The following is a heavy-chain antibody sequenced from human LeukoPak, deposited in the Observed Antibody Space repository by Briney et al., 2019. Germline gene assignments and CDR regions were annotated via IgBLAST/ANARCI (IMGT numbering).Heavy chain of an antibody. D-gene: IGHD2-15*01. Sequence: SGALSLPSAVSGGSISSSNWWSWVRQPPGKGLEWIGEIYHSGSTNYNPSLKSRGTISVDKSKNQFSLKLSSVTAADTAVYYCARGRSRVAFDIWGQGTMVTVSS. V-gene: IGHV4-4*02. J-gene: IGHJ3*02. CDR1: GGSISSSNW. CDR2: IYHSGST. CDR3: ARGRSRVAFDI.